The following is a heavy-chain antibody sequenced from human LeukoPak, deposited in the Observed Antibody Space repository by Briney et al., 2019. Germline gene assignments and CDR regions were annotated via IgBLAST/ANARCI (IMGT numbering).Heavy chain of an antibody. V-gene: IGHV3-30*02. D-gene: IGHD6-19*01. CDR1: GFTFSSYG. J-gene: IGHJ4*02. CDR2: IRYDGSNK. Sequence: PGGSPRLSCAASGFTFSSYGMHWVRQAPGKGLEWVAFIRYDGSNKYYADSVKGRLTISRDNSKNTLYLQMNSLRAEDTAVYYCAKPRGYSSGWYFDYWGQGTLVTVSS. CDR3: AKPRGYSSGWYFDY.